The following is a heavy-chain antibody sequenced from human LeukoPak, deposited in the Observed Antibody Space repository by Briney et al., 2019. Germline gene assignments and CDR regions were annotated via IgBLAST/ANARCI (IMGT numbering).Heavy chain of an antibody. CDR3: AKFSTSSPLHP. D-gene: IGHD2/OR15-2a*01. V-gene: IGHV3-23*01. J-gene: IGHJ5*02. CDR2: ISGSGGST. Sequence: GGSLRLSCAASGFTFSSYAMSWVRQVPGKGLEWVSAISGSGGSTYYADSVKGRFTISRDNSKNTLYLQMNSLRAEDTAVYYCAKFSTSSPLHPWGQGTLVTVSS. CDR1: GFTFSSYA.